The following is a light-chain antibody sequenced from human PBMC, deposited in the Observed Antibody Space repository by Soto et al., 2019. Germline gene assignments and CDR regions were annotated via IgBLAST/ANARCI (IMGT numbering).Light chain of an antibody. V-gene: IGKV3-20*01. J-gene: IGKJ5*01. CDR1: QSVSSSY. CDR2: GAS. Sequence: EIVLTQSPGTLSLSPGERATLSCRASQSVSSSYLAWYPQKPGQAPRRLIYGASRRATGIPDRFSGRGSGTDFTLTISRLEPEDFAVYYCQQYHSAPFGQGTRLEIK. CDR3: QQYHSAP.